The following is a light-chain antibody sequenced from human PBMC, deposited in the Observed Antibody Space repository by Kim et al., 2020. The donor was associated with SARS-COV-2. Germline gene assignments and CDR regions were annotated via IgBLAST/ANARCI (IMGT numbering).Light chain of an antibody. J-gene: IGLJ1*01. CDR3: KSFTTSGTYV. CDR1: SSDVGASNH. Sequence: QSALTQPASVSGSPGQSITISCTGTSSDVGASNHVTWYQQHPGKAPQLMIYDVTKRPSGVSDRLSGSKSGNMASLTISGLQAEDEANYYCKSFTTSGTYVFGTGTKVTVL. V-gene: IGLV2-14*03. CDR2: DVT.